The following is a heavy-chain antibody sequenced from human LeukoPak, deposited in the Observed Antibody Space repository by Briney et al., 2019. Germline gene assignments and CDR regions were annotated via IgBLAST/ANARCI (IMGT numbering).Heavy chain of an antibody. Sequence: SETLSLTCTVSGGSISSYYWSWLRQPPGKGLEWIGFIYYSGSTHYKSSLKSRVTISVDTSKNQFSLRLSSVTAADTAVYYCARHSGTSPHYFDYWGQGTLVTVSS. CDR1: GGSISSYY. J-gene: IGHJ4*02. V-gene: IGHV4-59*08. D-gene: IGHD1-26*01. CDR3: ARHSGTSPHYFDY. CDR2: IYYSGST.